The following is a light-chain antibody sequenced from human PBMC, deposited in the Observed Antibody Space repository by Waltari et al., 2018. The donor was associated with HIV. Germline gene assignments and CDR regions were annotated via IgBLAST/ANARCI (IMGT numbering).Light chain of an antibody. CDR1: QSVSSSY. V-gene: IGKV3-20*01. CDR2: GAS. Sequence: EIVLTQSPGTLSLSPGERATLSCRASQSVSSSYLAWYQQKPGQAPRLLIYGASSRATGIPDRFSGSGSGTDFTLTISRLEPEDFAVYYCQQYGSSPLTSLTFGQGTKVEIK. CDR3: QQYGSSPLTSLT. J-gene: IGKJ1*01.